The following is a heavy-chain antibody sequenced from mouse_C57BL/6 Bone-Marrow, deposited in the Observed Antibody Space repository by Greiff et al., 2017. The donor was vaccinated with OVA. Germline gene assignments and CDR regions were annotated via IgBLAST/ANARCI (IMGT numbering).Heavy chain of an antibody. V-gene: IGHV1-59*01. CDR3: ARLPGYYAMDY. CDR1: GYTFTSYW. Sequence: QVQLQQPGAELVRPGTSVKLSCKASGYTFTSYWMHWVKQRPGQGLEWIGVIDPSDSYTNYNQKFKGKATLTVDTSSSTAYMQLSSLTSEDSAVNYGARLPGYYAMDYWGQGTSVTVSS. J-gene: IGHJ4*01. CDR2: IDPSDSYT.